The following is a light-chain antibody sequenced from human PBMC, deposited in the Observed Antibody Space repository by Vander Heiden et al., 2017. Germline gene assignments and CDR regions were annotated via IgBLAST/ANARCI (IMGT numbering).Light chain of an antibody. J-gene: IGKJ2*01. CDR2: AAS. Sequence: DIQMTKSPSSLSASVGDRVTITCRASQSISSYLNWYQQKPGKAPKLLIYAASSLKSGVPSRFSGSGSGTDFTLTISSLQPEDFATYYCQQSDSTPYTFGQGTKMEIK. CDR3: QQSDSTPYT. V-gene: IGKV1-39*01. CDR1: QSISSY.